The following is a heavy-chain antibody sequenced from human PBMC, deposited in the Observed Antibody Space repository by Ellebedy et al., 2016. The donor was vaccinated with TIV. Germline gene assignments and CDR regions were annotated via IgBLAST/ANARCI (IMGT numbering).Heavy chain of an antibody. J-gene: IGHJ5*02. Sequence: GESLKISCAASGFTFSSYSMNWVRQAPGKGLEWVSSISSSSSYIYYADSVKGRFTISRDNAKNSLYLQMNSLRAEDTAVYYCASGSSGYHTSGNWFDPWGQGTLVTVSS. D-gene: IGHD3-22*01. CDR1: GFTFSSYS. CDR3: ASGSSGYHTSGNWFDP. V-gene: IGHV3-21*01. CDR2: ISSSSSYI.